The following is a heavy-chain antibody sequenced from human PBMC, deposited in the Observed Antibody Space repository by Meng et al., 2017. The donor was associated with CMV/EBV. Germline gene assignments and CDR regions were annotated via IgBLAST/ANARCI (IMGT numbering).Heavy chain of an antibody. V-gene: IGHV1-8*01. J-gene: IGHJ5*02. CDR2: MNPNSGNT. CDR3: ARGPYSSSWYGYWFDP. Sequence: GYTFTSYDINWVRQATGQGLEWMGWMNPNSGNTGYAQKFQGRVTMTRNTSISTTYMELSSLRSEDTAVYYCARGPYSSSWYGYWFDPWGQGTLVTVSS. D-gene: IGHD6-13*01. CDR1: GYTFTSYD.